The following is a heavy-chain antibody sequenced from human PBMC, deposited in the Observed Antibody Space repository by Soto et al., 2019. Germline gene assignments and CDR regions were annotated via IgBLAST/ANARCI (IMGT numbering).Heavy chain of an antibody. CDR1: GYTFTSYG. D-gene: IGHD6-13*01. CDR2: ISAYNGNT. J-gene: IGHJ3*02. Sequence: ASVKVSCKASGYTFTSYGISWVRQAPGQGLEWMGWISAYNGNTNYAQKLQGRVTMTTDTSTSTAYMELRSLRSDDTAVYYCARDVKIAAAHLYAFDIWGQGTMVTVSS. CDR3: ARDVKIAAAHLYAFDI. V-gene: IGHV1-18*01.